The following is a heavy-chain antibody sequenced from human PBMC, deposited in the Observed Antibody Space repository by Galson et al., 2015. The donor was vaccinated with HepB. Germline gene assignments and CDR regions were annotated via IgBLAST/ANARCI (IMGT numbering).Heavy chain of an antibody. D-gene: IGHD2-21*02. CDR1: GGTFSSYA. J-gene: IGHJ4*02. CDR2: IIPIFGTA. CDR3: ARGGVDDTYCGGDCYFDY. V-gene: IGHV1-69*13. Sequence: SVKVSCKASGGTFSSYAISWVRQAPGQGLEWMGGIIPIFGTANYAQKFQGRVTITADESTSTAYMELSSLRSEDTAVYYCARGGVDDTYCGGDCYFDYWGQGTLVTVSS.